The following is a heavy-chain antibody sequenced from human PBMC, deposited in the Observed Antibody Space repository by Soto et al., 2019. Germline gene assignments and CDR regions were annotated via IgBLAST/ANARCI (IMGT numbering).Heavy chain of an antibody. D-gene: IGHD5-12*01. CDR2: INAGNGNT. J-gene: IGHJ5*02. CDR3: ASHKALSGYAFLGWFDT. CDR1: GYTFTSYA. Sequence: ASVKVSCKASGYTFTSYAMHWVRQAPGQRLEWMGWINAGNGNTKYSQKFQGRVTITRDTSASTAYMELSSLRSEDTAVYYCASHKALSGYAFLGWFDTWGQGTLVTVSS. V-gene: IGHV1-3*01.